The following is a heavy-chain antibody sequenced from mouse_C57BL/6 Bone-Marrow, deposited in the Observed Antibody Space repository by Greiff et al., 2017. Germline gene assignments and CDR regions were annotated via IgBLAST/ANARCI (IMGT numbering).Heavy chain of an antibody. D-gene: IGHD1-1*01. CDR2: ISNLAYSI. J-gene: IGHJ2*01. Sequence: EVMLVESGGGLVQPGGSLKLSCAASGFTFSDYGMAWVRQAPRKGPEWVAFISNLAYSIYYADTVTGRFTISRENAKNTLYLEMSSLRSEDTAMYYCARHHYYYGSPLFDYWGQGTTLTVSS. V-gene: IGHV5-15*01. CDR1: GFTFSDYG. CDR3: ARHHYYYGSPLFDY.